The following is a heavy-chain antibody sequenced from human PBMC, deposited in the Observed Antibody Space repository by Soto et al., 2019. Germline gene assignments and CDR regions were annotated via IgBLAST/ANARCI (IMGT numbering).Heavy chain of an antibody. V-gene: IGHV3-23*01. CDR2: INESGGST. D-gene: IGHD3-3*01. J-gene: IGHJ5*02. CDR3: AQGRSGIMWFAP. Sequence: EVQLLESGGGLVQPGGSLRLSCAASGFTFSSYSMSWVRQAPGKGLEWVSSINESGGSTYYPDSVKGRFTISRDNSKNRLYQQRTSLRAEETGMYYCAQGRSGIMWFAPWGQGTLVTVSS. CDR1: GFTFSSYS.